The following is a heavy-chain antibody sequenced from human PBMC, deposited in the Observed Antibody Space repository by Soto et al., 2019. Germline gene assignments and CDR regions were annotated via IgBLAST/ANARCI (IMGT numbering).Heavy chain of an antibody. CDR3: ARPNPYYYDSSGYYYPW. D-gene: IGHD3-22*01. CDR1: GFTFNSYA. V-gene: IGHV3-21*01. CDR2: ISSSSSYI. J-gene: IGHJ4*02. Sequence: GGSLRLSCTASGFTFNSYAMNWVRQAPGKGLEWVSSISSSSSYIYYADSVKGRFTISRDNAKNSLYLQMNSLRAEDTAVYYCARPNPYYYDSSGYYYPWWGQGTLVTVSS.